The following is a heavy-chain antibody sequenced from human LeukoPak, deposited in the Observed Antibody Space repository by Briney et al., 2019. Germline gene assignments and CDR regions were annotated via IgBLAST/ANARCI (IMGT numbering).Heavy chain of an antibody. J-gene: IGHJ4*02. CDR1: GFTFSTYW. CDR3: AREVSSSFDY. CDR2: ISYDGSNK. Sequence: GGSLRLSCAASGFTFSTYWMHWVRQAPGKGLVWVAVISYDGSNKYYADSVKGRFTISRDNSKNTLYLQMNSLRAEDTAVYYCAREVSSSFDYWGQGTLVTVSS. V-gene: IGHV3-30-3*01. D-gene: IGHD6-13*01.